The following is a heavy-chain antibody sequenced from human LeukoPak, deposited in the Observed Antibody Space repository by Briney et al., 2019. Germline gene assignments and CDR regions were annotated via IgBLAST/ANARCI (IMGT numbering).Heavy chain of an antibody. D-gene: IGHD3-9*01. V-gene: IGHV3-48*04. CDR1: GFTFSSYS. Sequence: GGSLRLSCAASGFTFSSYSMNWVRQAPGKGLEWVSYISSSSSTIYYADSVKGRFTISRDNAKNSLYLQMNNLRAEDTAVYYCARDRYFDRRGWFDPWGQGTLVTVSS. CDR2: ISSSSSTI. J-gene: IGHJ5*02. CDR3: ARDRYFDRRGWFDP.